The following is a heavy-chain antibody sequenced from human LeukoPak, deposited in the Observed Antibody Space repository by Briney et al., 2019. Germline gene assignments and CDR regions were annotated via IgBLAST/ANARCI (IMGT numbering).Heavy chain of an antibody. J-gene: IGHJ5*02. Sequence: ASVKVSCKASGYTFTSYDIKWVRQATGQGLEWMGWMNPNSGNTGYAQKFQGRVTMTRNTSISTAYMELSSLRSEDTAVYYCARRRGITIFGVALNNWFDPWGQGTLVTVSS. CDR1: GYTFTSYD. CDR2: MNPNSGNT. D-gene: IGHD3-3*01. V-gene: IGHV1-8*01. CDR3: ARRRGITIFGVALNNWFDP.